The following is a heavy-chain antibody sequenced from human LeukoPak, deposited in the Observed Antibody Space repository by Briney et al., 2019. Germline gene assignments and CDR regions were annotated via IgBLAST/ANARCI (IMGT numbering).Heavy chain of an antibody. Sequence: SVKVSCKASGGTFSSYAISWVRQAPGQGLEWMGRIIPIFGIANYAQKFQGRVTITADKSTSTAYMELSSQRSEDTAVYYCAREATVTTRWFDPWGQGTLVTVSS. V-gene: IGHV1-69*04. J-gene: IGHJ5*02. CDR3: AREATVTTRWFDP. CDR2: IIPIFGIA. D-gene: IGHD4-17*01. CDR1: GGTFSSYA.